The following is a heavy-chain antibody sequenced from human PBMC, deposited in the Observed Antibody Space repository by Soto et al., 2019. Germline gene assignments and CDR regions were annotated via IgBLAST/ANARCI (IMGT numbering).Heavy chain of an antibody. J-gene: IGHJ4*02. D-gene: IGHD3-22*01. CDR2: IYYSGST. CDR1: GGSISSSSYY. Sequence: PSESLSLTCTVSGGSISSSSYYWGWIRQPPGKGLEWIGSIYYSGSTYYNPSLKSRVTISVDTSKNQFSLKLSSVTAADTAVYYCARGYDSSGYYSLGLTPPFDYWGQGTLVTVSS. CDR3: ARGYDSSGYYSLGLTPPFDY. V-gene: IGHV4-39*01.